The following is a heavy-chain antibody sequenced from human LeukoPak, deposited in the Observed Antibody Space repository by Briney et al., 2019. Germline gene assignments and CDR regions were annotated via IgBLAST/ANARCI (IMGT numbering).Heavy chain of an antibody. J-gene: IGHJ4*02. CDR1: GFTFSSYD. Sequence: GGSLKLSCAASGFTFSSYDMNWVRQAPGKGLEWVSYISSSGSTIYYAESVKGRFTISRDNAKNSLYLQMNSLRAEDTAVYYCASPSDYFDYWGQGTLVTVSS. D-gene: IGHD2-2*01. CDR2: ISSSGSTI. CDR3: ASPSDYFDY. V-gene: IGHV3-48*03.